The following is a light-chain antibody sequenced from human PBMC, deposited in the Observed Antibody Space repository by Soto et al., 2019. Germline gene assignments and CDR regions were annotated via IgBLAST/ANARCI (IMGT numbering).Light chain of an antibody. CDR3: HQYNYWPPET. CDR1: QSIDSRY. Sequence: EIVLTQSPGLLSLSPGERATLSFSASQSIDSRYLGWYQQKPGQTPRLLIFGASTRATGIPARFSGSGSGTEFILTISSLQSEDSAVYYCHQYNYWPPETFGQGTKVDIK. V-gene: IGKV3-15*01. CDR2: GAS. J-gene: IGKJ1*01.